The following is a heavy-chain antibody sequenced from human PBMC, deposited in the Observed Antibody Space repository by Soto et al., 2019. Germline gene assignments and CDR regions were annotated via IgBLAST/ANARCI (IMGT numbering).Heavy chain of an antibody. J-gene: IGHJ5*01. CDR3: AKVSVVVLAAGDWFDS. CDR2: ISGSSGST. Sequence: EVQLLESGGGLVQPGGSLRLSCAASGFSFSTYAMSWVRQAPGKGLELVSGISGSSGSTYYADSVKGRFTVSRDNSKNTVYLQMNSLRADDTAVYYCAKVSVVVLAAGDWFDSWGQGTLVTVSS. D-gene: IGHD2-15*01. CDR1: GFSFSTYA. V-gene: IGHV3-23*01.